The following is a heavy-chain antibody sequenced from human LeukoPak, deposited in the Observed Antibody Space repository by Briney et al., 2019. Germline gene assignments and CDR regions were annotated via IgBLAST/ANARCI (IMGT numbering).Heavy chain of an antibody. CDR1: GFTFSDYN. CDR2: ISRSGSTK. J-gene: IGHJ4*02. Sequence: GGSLRLSCAASGFTFSDYNMRWIRQAPGKGLEWVSSISRSGSTKYYADSVKGRFTISRDNAKNSLFLQMNSLRAEDTAVYYCARALGSGSYFDYWGQGTLVTVSS. D-gene: IGHD1-26*01. V-gene: IGHV3-11*01. CDR3: ARALGSGSYFDY.